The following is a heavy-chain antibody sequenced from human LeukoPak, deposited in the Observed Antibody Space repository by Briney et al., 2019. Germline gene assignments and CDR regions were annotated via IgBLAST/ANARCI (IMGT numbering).Heavy chain of an antibody. CDR1: GFTFSNYG. J-gene: IGHJ4*02. D-gene: IGHD6-19*01. Sequence: PGGSLRLSCAASGFTFSNYGMHWVRQDPGKGLEWVAVVAHDGSVAYYADWVKGRLTISRDNSKNTLYLQMNSLRAEDTTVYHCALIAVAGSPARPPDYWGQGTLVTVSS. CDR3: ALIAVAGSPARPPDY. V-gene: IGHV3-33*08. CDR2: VAHDGSVA.